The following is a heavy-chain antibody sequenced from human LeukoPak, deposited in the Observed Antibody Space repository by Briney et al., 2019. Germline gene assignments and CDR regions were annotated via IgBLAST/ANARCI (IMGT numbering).Heavy chain of an antibody. CDR1: GGSISSGGYY. CDR2: INHSGNT. J-gene: IGHJ4*02. D-gene: IGHD1-26*01. Sequence: TSETLSLTCTVSGGSISSGGYYWSWIRQPPGKGLEWIGEINHSGNTKYNSSLKSRVTISLDTSKNHFSLELGSVTAADTAVYYCARHNSKIGAGLYWGQGTLVTVSS. V-gene: IGHV4-39*07. CDR3: ARHNSKIGAGLY.